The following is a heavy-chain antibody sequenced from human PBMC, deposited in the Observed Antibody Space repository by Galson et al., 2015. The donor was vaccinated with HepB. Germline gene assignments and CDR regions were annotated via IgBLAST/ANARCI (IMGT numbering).Heavy chain of an antibody. J-gene: IGHJ4*02. CDR2: ISSSSSYI. V-gene: IGHV3-21*01. Sequence: SLRLSCAASGFTFSSYSMNWVRQAPGKGLEWVSSISSSSSYIYYADSVKGRFTISRDNAKNSLYLQMNSLRAEDTAVYYCARDLVTMVRGVIGYWGQGTLVTVSS. D-gene: IGHD3-10*01. CDR3: ARDLVTMVRGVIGY. CDR1: GFTFSSYS.